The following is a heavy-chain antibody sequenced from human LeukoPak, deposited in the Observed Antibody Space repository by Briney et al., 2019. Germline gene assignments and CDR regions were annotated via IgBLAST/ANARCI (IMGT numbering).Heavy chain of an antibody. J-gene: IGHJ4*02. CDR1: GFTFGDYA. V-gene: IGHV3-49*04. Sequence: TLTLSCTAYGFTFGDYAMTWVRQAPGKGLEWVGFIRSKIYGGTPEYAASVKVRFTISRDDSKGIAYLQMNSLKTEDTAVYYSTRDQTPYYWGQGTLVTVSS. CDR3: TRDQTPYY. CDR2: IRSKIYGGTP.